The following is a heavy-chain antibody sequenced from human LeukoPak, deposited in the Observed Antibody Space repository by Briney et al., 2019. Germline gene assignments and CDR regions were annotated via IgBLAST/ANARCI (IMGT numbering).Heavy chain of an antibody. D-gene: IGHD1-26*01. V-gene: IGHV4-39*01. J-gene: IGHJ1*01. CDR2: IYYSGST. Sequence: PSETLSLTCTVSGGSISSSTYYWGWIRQPPRKGLEWIGSIYYSGSTYYNPSLKSRVTISVDTSKNQFSLKVNSVTAADAAVYYCARTLRLLGYFQHWGQGTLVTVSS. CDR1: GGSISSSTYY. CDR3: ARTLRLLGYFQH.